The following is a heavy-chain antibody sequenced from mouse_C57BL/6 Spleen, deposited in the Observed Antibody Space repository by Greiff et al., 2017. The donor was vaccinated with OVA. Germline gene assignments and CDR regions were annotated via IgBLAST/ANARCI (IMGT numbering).Heavy chain of an antibody. J-gene: IGHJ2*01. V-gene: IGHV1-26*01. CDR2: INPNNGGT. CDR1: GYTFTDYY. Sequence: VQLQQSGPELVKPGASVKISCKASGYTFTDYYMNWVKQSHGKSLEWIGDINPNNGGTSYNQKFKGKATLTVDKSSSTAYMELRSLTSEDSAVYYCARREGWLLGFDYWGQGTTLTVSS. D-gene: IGHD2-3*01. CDR3: ARREGWLLGFDY.